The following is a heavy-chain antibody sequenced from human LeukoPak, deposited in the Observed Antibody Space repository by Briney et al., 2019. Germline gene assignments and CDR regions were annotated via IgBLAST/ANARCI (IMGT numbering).Heavy chain of an antibody. CDR3: VKDSNRPDCSSTSCYMSSWYYRDYYYYGMDV. CDR2: ISSNGGST. CDR1: GFTFSSYA. D-gene: IGHD2-2*02. J-gene: IGHJ6*02. Sequence: GGSLRLSCSASGFTFSSYAMHWVRQAPGKGLEYVSAISSNGGSTYYADSVKGRFTISRDNSKNTLYLQMSSLRAEDTAVYYCVKDSNRPDCSSTSCYMSSWYYRDYYYYGMDVWGQGTTVTVSS. V-gene: IGHV3-64D*09.